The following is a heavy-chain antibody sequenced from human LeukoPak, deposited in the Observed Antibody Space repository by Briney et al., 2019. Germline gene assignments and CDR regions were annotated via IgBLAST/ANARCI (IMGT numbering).Heavy chain of an antibody. CDR1: GFNFSVYS. V-gene: IGHV3-21*03. CDR3: ARETGFADAFDF. J-gene: IGHJ3*01. Sequence: GGSLRLSCAASGFNFSVYSMNWVRQSPGSGLEWVSRITGTGSQFDDVDYADSVRGRFTISRDNAKDSLFLEMSGLRVEDTGIYFCARETGFADAFDFWGRGTLVTVSS. CDR2: ITGTGSQFDDV.